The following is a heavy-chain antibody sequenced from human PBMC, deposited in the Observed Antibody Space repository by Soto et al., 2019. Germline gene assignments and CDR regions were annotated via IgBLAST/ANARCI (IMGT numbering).Heavy chain of an antibody. V-gene: IGHV3-48*01. Sequence: GGSLSLSCAASGFTFSSYSMNWVRQAPGKGLEWVSYISSSSSTIYYADSVKGRFTISRDNAKNSLYLQMNSLRAEDTAVYYCARTRGYSYGINWFDPWGQGTLVTVSS. J-gene: IGHJ5*02. D-gene: IGHD5-18*01. CDR3: ARTRGYSYGINWFDP. CDR2: ISSSSSTI. CDR1: GFTFSSYS.